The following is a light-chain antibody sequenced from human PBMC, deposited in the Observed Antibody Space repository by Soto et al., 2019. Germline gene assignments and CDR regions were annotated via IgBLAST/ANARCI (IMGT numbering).Light chain of an antibody. J-gene: IGLJ1*01. Sequence: ALTQPASVSGSPGQSITISCTGTSSDVGGYNYVSWYQQHPGKAPKLMIYYVSHRPSGVSNRFSGSKSGNTASLTISGLQAEDEADYYCSSYTSINSYVFGTGTKLTVL. CDR1: SSDVGGYNY. CDR3: SSYTSINSYV. V-gene: IGLV2-14*03. CDR2: YVS.